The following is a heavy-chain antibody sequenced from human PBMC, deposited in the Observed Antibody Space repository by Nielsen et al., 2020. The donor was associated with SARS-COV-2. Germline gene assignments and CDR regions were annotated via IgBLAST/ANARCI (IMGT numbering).Heavy chain of an antibody. V-gene: IGHV3-11*01. D-gene: IGHD5-18*01. CDR3: AKDMGYGGSTFDY. CDR1: GFTFSDYY. CDR2: ISSSGSTI. Sequence: GESLKISCAASGFTFSDYYMSWIRQAPGKGLEWVSYISSSGSTIYYADSVKGRFTISRDNAKNSLYLQMNSLRAEDTALHYCAKDMGYGGSTFDYWGQGTLVTVSS. J-gene: IGHJ4*02.